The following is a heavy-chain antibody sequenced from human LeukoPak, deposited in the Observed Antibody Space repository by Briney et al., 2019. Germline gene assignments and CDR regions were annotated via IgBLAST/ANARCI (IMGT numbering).Heavy chain of an antibody. J-gene: IGHJ4*02. CDR3: ARGIYSNGNMNDY. CDR2: IWYDGSNK. V-gene: IGHV3-33*01. Sequence: GGSLRLSCAASGFTFSSYGMHWVRQAPGKGLEWVAVIWYDGSNKYYADSVKGRFTISRDNSKNTLYLQVNSLRAEDTAVYYCARGIYSNGNMNDYWGQGTLVTVSS. D-gene: IGHD4-11*01. CDR1: GFTFSSYG.